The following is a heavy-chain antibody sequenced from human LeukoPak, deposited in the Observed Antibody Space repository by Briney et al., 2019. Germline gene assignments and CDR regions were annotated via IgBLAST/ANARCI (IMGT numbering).Heavy chain of an antibody. CDR1: GYTFTGYY. V-gene: IGHV1-2*02. D-gene: IGHD3-3*01. CDR3: ARTRITIFGVVTHIFDY. J-gene: IGHJ4*02. CDR2: INPNSGGT. Sequence: ASVKVSCKASGYTFTGYYMHWVRQAPGQGLEWMGWINPNSGGTNYAQKFQGRVTMTRDTSIGTAYMELSRLRSDDTAVYYCARTRITIFGVVTHIFDYWGQGTLVTVSS.